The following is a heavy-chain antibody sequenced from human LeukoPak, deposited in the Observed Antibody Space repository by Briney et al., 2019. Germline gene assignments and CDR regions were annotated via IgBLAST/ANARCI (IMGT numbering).Heavy chain of an antibody. V-gene: IGHV3-30*02. Sequence: GGSLRLSCEASGFTFSDYGMHWVRQAPGKGLEWVAFTQSAGSDKYYGDSVKGRFTISRDNSKSTLYLQMNSLRAEDAAVYYCATEGRVGIVGGTSRDFEYWGQGTVVTVSS. J-gene: IGHJ4*02. D-gene: IGHD3-22*01. CDR1: GFTFSDYG. CDR3: ATEGRVGIVGGTSRDFEY. CDR2: TQSAGSDK.